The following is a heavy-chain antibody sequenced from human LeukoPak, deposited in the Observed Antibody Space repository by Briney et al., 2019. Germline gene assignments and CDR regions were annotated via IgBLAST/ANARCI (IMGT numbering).Heavy chain of an antibody. V-gene: IGHV1-18*01. CDR2: ISAYNGNT. J-gene: IGHJ4*02. CDR3: ARGSLLCFGELLLFDY. Sequence: ASVKVSCKASGYTFTSYGISWVRQAPGQGLEWMGWISAYNGNTNYAQKLQGRVTMTTDTSTSTAYMELRSLRSDDTAVYYCARGSLLCFGELLLFDYWGQGTLVTVSS. CDR1: GYTFTSYG. D-gene: IGHD3-10*01.